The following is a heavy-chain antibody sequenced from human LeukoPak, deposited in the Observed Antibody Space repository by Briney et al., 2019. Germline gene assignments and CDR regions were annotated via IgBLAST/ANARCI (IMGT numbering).Heavy chain of an antibody. V-gene: IGHV4-59*01. Sequence: SETLSLTCTVSSGSISSYYWSWIRQPPGKGLEWIGYIYYSGSTNYNPSPKSRVTISVDTSKNQFSLKLSSVTAADTAVYYCARGGYWGQGTLVTVSS. CDR2: IYYSGST. J-gene: IGHJ4*02. CDR3: ARGGY. CDR1: SGSISSYY.